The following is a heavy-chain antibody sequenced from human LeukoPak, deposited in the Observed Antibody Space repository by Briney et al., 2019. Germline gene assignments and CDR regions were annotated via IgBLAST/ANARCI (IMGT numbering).Heavy chain of an antibody. CDR1: GGSVSGTSFY. CDR2: IYYSGST. Sequence: SETLSLTCTVSGGSVSGTSFYWSWIRQPQGKGLEWIGYIYYSGSTTYSPSLKSRVTISVDTSKNQFSLKLSSVTAPDTAVYFCARYRTSWYTFDYWGQGTLVTVSS. D-gene: IGHD6-13*01. CDR3: ARYRTSWYTFDY. J-gene: IGHJ4*02. V-gene: IGHV4-61*01.